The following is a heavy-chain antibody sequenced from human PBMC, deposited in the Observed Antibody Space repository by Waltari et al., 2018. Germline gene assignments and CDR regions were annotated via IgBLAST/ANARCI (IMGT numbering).Heavy chain of an antibody. J-gene: IGHJ4*02. D-gene: IGHD3-22*01. Sequence: QVQLQESGPGLVKPSETLSLTCAVAGYSISSGYYWGWIRQPPGKGLEWIGSIYPSGRTYYNPSLKSRVTISVDTSKNQFSLKLSSVTAADTAMYYCARYYYDSSGYAISYFDYWGQGTLVTVSS. CDR1: GYSISSGYY. V-gene: IGHV4-38-2*01. CDR3: ARYYYDSSGYAISYFDY. CDR2: IYPSGRT.